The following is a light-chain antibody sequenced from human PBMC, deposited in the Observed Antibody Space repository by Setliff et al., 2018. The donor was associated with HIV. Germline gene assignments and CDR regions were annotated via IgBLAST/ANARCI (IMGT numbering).Light chain of an antibody. CDR3: SSYTSSTPLYV. J-gene: IGLJ1*01. Sequence: ALTQPASVSGSPGQSITISCTGTSSDVGGYNYVSWYQQHPGKAPKLMISAVSNRPSGVSNRFSGSKSGYTASLTISGLQAEDEADYYCSSYTSSTPLYVFGTGTKVTV. CDR2: AVS. CDR1: SSDVGGYNY. V-gene: IGLV2-14*03.